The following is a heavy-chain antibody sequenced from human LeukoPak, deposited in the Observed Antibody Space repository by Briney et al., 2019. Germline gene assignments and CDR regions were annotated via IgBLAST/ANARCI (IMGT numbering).Heavy chain of an antibody. J-gene: IGHJ4*02. CDR1: GYTFTGYY. Sequence: ASVKVSCKASGYTFTGYYMHWVRQAPGQGLEWMGWINPNSGGTNYAQKFQGRVTVTRDTSISTAYMELSRLRSDDTAVYYCARALFPHYYDSSGMSYWGQGTLVTVSS. CDR2: INPNSGGT. V-gene: IGHV1-2*02. CDR3: ARALFPHYYDSSGMSY. D-gene: IGHD3-22*01.